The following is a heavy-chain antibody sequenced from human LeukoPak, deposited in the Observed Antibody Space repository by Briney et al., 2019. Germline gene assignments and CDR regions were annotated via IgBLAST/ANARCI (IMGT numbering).Heavy chain of an antibody. Sequence: GGSLRLSCAASGFTFDDYAMPWVRQAPGKGLEWVSGISWNSGSIGYADSVKGRFTISRDNVKNSLYLQMNSLRAEDKALYYCAKEARPYYDFWSGPRHMDVWGQGTTVTVSS. CDR1: GFTFDDYA. CDR2: ISWNSGSI. V-gene: IGHV3-9*01. J-gene: IGHJ6*02. D-gene: IGHD3-3*01. CDR3: AKEARPYYDFWSGPRHMDV.